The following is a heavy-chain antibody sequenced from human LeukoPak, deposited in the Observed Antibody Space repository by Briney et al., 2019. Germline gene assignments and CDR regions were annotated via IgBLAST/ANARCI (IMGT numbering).Heavy chain of an antibody. V-gene: IGHV1-69*04. CDR2: IIPILGIA. CDR1: GGTFSSYA. J-gene: IGHJ3*02. D-gene: IGHD6-13*01. Sequence: SVKVSCKASGGTFSSYAISWVRQAPGQGLEWMGRIIPILGIANYAQKFQGRVTITADKSTSTAYMELSSLRSEDTAVYYCARDVAAAEDAIDTWGQGTMVTVSS. CDR3: ARDVAAAEDAIDT.